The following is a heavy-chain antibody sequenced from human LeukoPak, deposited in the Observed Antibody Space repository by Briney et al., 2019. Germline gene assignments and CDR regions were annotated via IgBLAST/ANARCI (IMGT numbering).Heavy chain of an antibody. CDR3: ARRDGRELPDDY. Sequence: SETLSLTCTVSGGSISYYYWSWIRQPPGKGLEWIGYIYYSGSTNYNPSLKSRVTISVDTSKNQFSLKLSYVTAADTAVYYCARRDGRELPDDYWGQGTLVTVSS. J-gene: IGHJ4*02. V-gene: IGHV4-59*08. D-gene: IGHD1-26*01. CDR1: GGSISYYY. CDR2: IYYSGST.